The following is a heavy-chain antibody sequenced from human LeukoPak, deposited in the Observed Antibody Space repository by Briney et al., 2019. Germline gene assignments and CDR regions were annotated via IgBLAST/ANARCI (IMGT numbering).Heavy chain of an antibody. V-gene: IGHV1-2*06. CDR1: GYTFTGYY. Sequence: ASVKVSCKASGYTFTGYYMHWVRQAPGQGLEWMGRINPNSGGTNYAQKFQGRVTMTRDTSISTAYMELSRLRSDDTAVYYCARGPPPRFTIFGVVIEDYWGQGTLVTVSS. CDR2: INPNSGGT. J-gene: IGHJ4*02. CDR3: ARGPPPRFTIFGVVIEDY. D-gene: IGHD3-3*01.